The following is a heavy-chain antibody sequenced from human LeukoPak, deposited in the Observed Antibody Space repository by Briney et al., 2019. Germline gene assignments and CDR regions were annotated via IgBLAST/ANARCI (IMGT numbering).Heavy chain of an antibody. D-gene: IGHD6-19*01. J-gene: IGHJ4*02. V-gene: IGHV3-33*08. CDR2: IWYDGSNK. CDR1: GFTFDDYA. CDR3: ARDLSSGWTPYFDY. Sequence: PGGSLRLSCAASGFTFDDYAMHWVRQAPGKGLEWVAVIWYDGSNKYYADSVKGRFTISRDNSKNTLYLQMNSLRAEDTAVYYCARDLSSGWTPYFDYWGQGTLVTVSS.